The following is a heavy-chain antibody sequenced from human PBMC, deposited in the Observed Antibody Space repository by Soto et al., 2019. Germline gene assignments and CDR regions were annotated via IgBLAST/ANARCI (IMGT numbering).Heavy chain of an antibody. D-gene: IGHD4-4*01. Sequence: PGGSLRLSCAASGFTFSSYAMSWVRQAPGKGLEWVSAISGSGGSTYYADSVKGRFTISRDNSKNTLYLQMNSLRAEDTAVYYCAKDLDYSNYHIGMDVWGQGTTVTVSS. V-gene: IGHV3-23*01. CDR3: AKDLDYSNYHIGMDV. CDR2: ISGSGGST. CDR1: GFTFSSYA. J-gene: IGHJ6*02.